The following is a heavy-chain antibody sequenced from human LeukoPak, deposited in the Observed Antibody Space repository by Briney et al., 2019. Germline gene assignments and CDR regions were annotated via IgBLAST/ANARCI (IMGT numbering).Heavy chain of an antibody. CDR2: VSGSGGST. J-gene: IGHJ4*02. V-gene: IGHV3-23*01. Sequence: GGSLRLSCAASGFTFTKYAMTWVRQAPGKGLEWVSAVSGSGGSTYYADSVKGRFTISGDNSKNTLYLQMNSLRAEDTAVYYCAKDTTYYYDTSGYYSWGQGTLVTVSS. CDR3: AKDTTYYYDTSGYYS. D-gene: IGHD3-22*01. CDR1: GFTFTKYA.